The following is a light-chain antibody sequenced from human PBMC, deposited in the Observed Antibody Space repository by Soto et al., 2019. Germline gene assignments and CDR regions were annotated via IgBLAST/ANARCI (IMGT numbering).Light chain of an antibody. J-gene: IGLJ2*01. V-gene: IGLV2-23*01. CDR3: CSFAPSRGLV. CDR1: STDVWSHNL. CDR2: EAN. Sequence: QSVLTQPASVSGSPGQSITISCTGSSTDVWSHNLVSWYQHHPGKAPKLMVYEANKRPSGLSDRFSGSKSGNTASLTISGLQAEDEADYYCCSFAPSRGLVFGGGTKVTV.